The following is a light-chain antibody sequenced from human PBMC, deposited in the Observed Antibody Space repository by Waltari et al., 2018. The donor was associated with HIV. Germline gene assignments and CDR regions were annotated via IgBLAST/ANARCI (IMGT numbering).Light chain of an antibody. CDR2: GNT. CDR1: SSNIGAGYD. Sequence: QSVLTQPPSVSGAPGQRVTISCTGSSSNIGAGYDVHWYQQLPGTAPKLVIYGNTNRPSGVPDRFSGSKSGTSASLAITGLQAEDEADYYCQSLRVFGGGTKLTVL. J-gene: IGLJ2*01. V-gene: IGLV1-40*01. CDR3: QSLRV.